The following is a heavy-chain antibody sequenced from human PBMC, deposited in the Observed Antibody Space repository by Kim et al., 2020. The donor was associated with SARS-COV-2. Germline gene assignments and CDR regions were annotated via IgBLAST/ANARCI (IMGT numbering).Heavy chain of an antibody. J-gene: IGHJ6*03. CDR2: IYYSGST. CDR3: AIQGPGASYYYYYYYM. V-gene: IGHV4-39*01. D-gene: IGHD3-10*01. Sequence: SETLSLTCTVSGGSISSSSYYWGWIRQPPGKGLEWIGSIYYSGSTYYNPSLKSRVTISVDTSKNQFSLKLSSVTAADTAVYYCAIQGPGASYYYYYYYM. CDR1: GGSISSSSYY.